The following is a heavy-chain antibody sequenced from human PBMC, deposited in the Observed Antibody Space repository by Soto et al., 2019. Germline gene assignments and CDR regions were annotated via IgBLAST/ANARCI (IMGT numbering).Heavy chain of an antibody. V-gene: IGHV3-15*01. CDR2: IKSKTDGGTT. J-gene: IGHJ6*02. CDR3: TTDRLWFGESNYYYYGMDV. CDR1: GFTFSNAW. D-gene: IGHD3-10*01. Sequence: EVQLVESGGGLVKPGGSLRLSCAASGFTFSNAWMSWVRQAPGKGLEWVGRIKSKTDGGTTDYAAPVKGRFTISRDDSKNTLYLQMNSLKTEDTAVYYCTTDRLWFGESNYYYYGMDVWGQGTTVTVSS.